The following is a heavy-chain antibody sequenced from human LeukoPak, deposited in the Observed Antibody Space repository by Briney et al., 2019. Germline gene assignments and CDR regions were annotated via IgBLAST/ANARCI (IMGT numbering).Heavy chain of an antibody. J-gene: IGHJ6*02. V-gene: IGHV3-30-3*01. CDR2: ISYDGSNK. Sequence: PGGSLRLSCAASGFTFSSYAMHWVRQAPGKGLEWVAAISYDGSNKYYADSVKGRFTISRDNSKNTLYLQMNSLRAEDTAVYYCARGSLFGVVIMRYGMDVWGQGTTVTVSS. D-gene: IGHD3-3*01. CDR3: ARGSLFGVVIMRYGMDV. CDR1: GFTFSSYA.